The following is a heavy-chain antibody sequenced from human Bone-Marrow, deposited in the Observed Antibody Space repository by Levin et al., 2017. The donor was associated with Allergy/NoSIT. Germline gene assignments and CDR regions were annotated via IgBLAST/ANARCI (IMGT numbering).Heavy chain of an antibody. CDR2: IYYLGNT. V-gene: IGHV4-39*01. CDR3: ARPLYSSTFDP. CDR1: GGSISSSTYY. Sequence: SETLSLTCTVSGGSISSSTYYWGWIRQPPGTGLEWIGSIYYLGNTFYNPSLQSRFTISVDSSNNQFSLKLRSVTAADTAVYYCARPLYSSTFDPWGLGTLVTVSS. J-gene: IGHJ5*02. D-gene: IGHD6-13*01.